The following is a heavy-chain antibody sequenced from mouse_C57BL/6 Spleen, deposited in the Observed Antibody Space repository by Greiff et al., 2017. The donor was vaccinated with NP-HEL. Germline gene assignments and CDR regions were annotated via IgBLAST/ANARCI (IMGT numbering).Heavy chain of an antibody. Sequence: EVQLQQSGPELVKPGASVKISCKASGYTFTDYYMNWVKQSHGKSLEWIGDINPNNGGTSYNQKFKGKATLTVDKSSSTACMELRSLTSEDSAVYYCARPYGSSFWFAYWGQGTLVTVSA. CDR2: INPNNGGT. CDR1: GYTFTDYY. CDR3: ARPYGSSFWFAY. D-gene: IGHD1-1*01. J-gene: IGHJ3*01. V-gene: IGHV1-26*01.